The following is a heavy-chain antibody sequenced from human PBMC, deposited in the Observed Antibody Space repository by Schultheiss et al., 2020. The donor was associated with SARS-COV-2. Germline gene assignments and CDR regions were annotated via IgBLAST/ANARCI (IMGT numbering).Heavy chain of an antibody. Sequence: GGSLRLSCKGSGYSFSGHWIGWVRQMPGKGLEWMGSIYPGDSDTRYSPSFQGQVTISADKSISTAYLQWSSLKASDTAMYYCARRYCSGGSCYLAFDIWGQGTMVTVSS. D-gene: IGHD2-15*01. V-gene: IGHV5-51*01. CDR3: ARRYCSGGSCYLAFDI. J-gene: IGHJ3*02. CDR2: IYPGDSDT. CDR1: GYSFSGHW.